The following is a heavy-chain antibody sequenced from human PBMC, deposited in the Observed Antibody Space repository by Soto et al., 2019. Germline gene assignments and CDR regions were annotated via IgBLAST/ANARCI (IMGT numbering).Heavy chain of an antibody. Sequence: GPSVKVPCKASGYTFTSYDINWVRQATGQGLEWMGWMNPNSGNTGYAQKFQGRVTMTRNTSTSTVYMELSSLRSEDTAVYYCARGNYDILTEESREFDYWGQGTLVTVSS. CDR3: ARGNYDILTEESREFDY. V-gene: IGHV1-8*01. D-gene: IGHD3-9*01. CDR1: GYTFTSYD. J-gene: IGHJ4*02. CDR2: MNPNSGNT.